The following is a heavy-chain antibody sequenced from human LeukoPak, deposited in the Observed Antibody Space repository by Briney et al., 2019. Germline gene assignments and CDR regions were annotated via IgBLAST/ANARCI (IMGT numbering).Heavy chain of an antibody. Sequence: GASVKVSCKASGGTFSSYGISWVRQAPGQGLEWMGGIIPIFGTANYAQKFQGRVTITTDESTSTAYMEMSSLRSEDTAVYYCARDRSEKENYVQNWFDPWGQGTQVTVSS. J-gene: IGHJ5*02. CDR3: ARDRSEKENYVQNWFDP. D-gene: IGHD3-16*01. CDR2: IIPIFGTA. V-gene: IGHV1-69*05. CDR1: GGTFSSYG.